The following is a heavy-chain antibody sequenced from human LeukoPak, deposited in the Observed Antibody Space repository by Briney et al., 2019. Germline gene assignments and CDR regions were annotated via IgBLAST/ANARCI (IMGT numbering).Heavy chain of an antibody. J-gene: IGHJ4*02. V-gene: IGHV4-34*01. CDR3: ARLYRSSGYYLNYFDY. D-gene: IGHD3-22*01. Sequence: LRLSCAASGFTFDDYGLSWIRQPPGKGLEWIGEINHSGSTNYNPSLKSRVTILVDTSKNQFSLKLSSVTAADTAVYYCARLYRSSGYYLNYFDYWGQGTLVTVSS. CDR2: INHSGST. CDR1: GFTFDDYG.